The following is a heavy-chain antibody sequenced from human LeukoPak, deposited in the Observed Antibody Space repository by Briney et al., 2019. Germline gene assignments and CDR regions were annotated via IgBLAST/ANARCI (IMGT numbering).Heavy chain of an antibody. D-gene: IGHD4/OR15-4a*01. V-gene: IGHV4-31*03. CDR3: ARDGATGVLDH. J-gene: IGHJ4*02. CDR2: IYYSGST. CDR1: GASMRGAGYS. Sequence: TSQTLSLTCSVSGASMRGAGYSWFWIRQFPGKGLEWIGYIYYSGSTDYNPSLKSRVAISLDTSENQCSLNLTSVTAADTAVYFCARDGATGVLDHWGLGTLVTVSS.